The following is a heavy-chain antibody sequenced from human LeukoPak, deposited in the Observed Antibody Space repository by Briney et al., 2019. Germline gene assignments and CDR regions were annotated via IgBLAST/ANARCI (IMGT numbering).Heavy chain of an antibody. CDR1: GGSISSSSYY. CDR2: IYYSGST. D-gene: IGHD5-24*01. CDR3: ARMRWLQFGYFDY. Sequence: SETLSLTCTVSGGSISSSSYYWGWIRQPPGKGLGWIGGIYYSGSTYYNPSLKSRVTISVDTSKNQFSLKLSSVTAADTAVYYCARMRWLQFGYFDYWGQGTLVTVSS. V-gene: IGHV4-39*01. J-gene: IGHJ4*02.